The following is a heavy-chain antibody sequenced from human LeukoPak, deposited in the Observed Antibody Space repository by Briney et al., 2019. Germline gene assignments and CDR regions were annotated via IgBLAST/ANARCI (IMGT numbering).Heavy chain of an antibody. D-gene: IGHD6-13*01. J-gene: IGHJ4*02. V-gene: IGHV3-30-3*01. CDR2: ISYDGSNK. CDR3: ARGQHLDYLDY. CDR1: GFTFSSYA. Sequence: PGGSLRLSCAASGFTFSSYAMHWVRQAPGKGLEWVAVISYDGSNKYYADSVKGRFTISRDNSKNTLYLQMNSLSAEDTAVYYCARGQHLDYLDYWGQGTLVTVSS.